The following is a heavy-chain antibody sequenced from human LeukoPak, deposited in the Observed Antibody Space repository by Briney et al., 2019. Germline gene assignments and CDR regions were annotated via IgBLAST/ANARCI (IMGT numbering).Heavy chain of an antibody. D-gene: IGHD1-14*01. CDR3: ARHEWNQTPFDY. V-gene: IGHV4-59*08. J-gene: IGHJ4*02. Sequence: PSETLSLTCSVSGGSISSHYWSWIRQPPGKGLEWIGYIYYSGSTNYNPSLKSRVTISVDTSKNQFSLKLSSVTAADTAVYYCARHEWNQTPFDYWGQGTLVTVSS. CDR1: GGSISSHY. CDR2: IYYSGST.